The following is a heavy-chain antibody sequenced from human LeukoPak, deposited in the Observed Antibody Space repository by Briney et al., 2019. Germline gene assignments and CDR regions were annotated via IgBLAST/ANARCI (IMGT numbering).Heavy chain of an antibody. Sequence: GGSLRLSCAASGFTFSTNSMNCVRQAAGNWLEWVSSISSSISYIYYADSVKGRFTISRDNAKNSLYLQMNSVRAEDTAVYYCARELGHSGYGPSPPGSDYWGQGTLVTVSS. D-gene: IGHD5-12*01. J-gene: IGHJ4*02. CDR3: ARELGHSGYGPSPPGSDY. CDR2: ISSSISYI. V-gene: IGHV3-21*01. CDR1: GFTFSTNS.